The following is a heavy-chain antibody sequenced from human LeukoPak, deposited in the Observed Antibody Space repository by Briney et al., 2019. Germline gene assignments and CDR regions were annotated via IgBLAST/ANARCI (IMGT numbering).Heavy chain of an antibody. CDR1: GFTFTTND. V-gene: IGHV3-23*01. CDR3: ATVASGSLQD. J-gene: IGHJ4*02. Sequence: PGGSLRLSCATSGFTFTTNDMCWVRQAPGKGLEWVSAITSSGDSTYYADSVKGRFTISRDNSKNTLYLQMSSLRAEDTAVYYCATVASGSLQDWGQGTLVTVSS. D-gene: IGHD3-10*01. CDR2: ITSSGDST.